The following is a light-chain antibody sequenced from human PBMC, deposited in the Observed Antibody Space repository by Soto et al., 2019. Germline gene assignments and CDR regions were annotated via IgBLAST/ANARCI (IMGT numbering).Light chain of an antibody. J-gene: IGKJ1*01. CDR1: QDLDRW. V-gene: IGKV1D-16*01. CDR3: QQYNSYSPT. CDR2: AAS. Sequence: DIQMTQSPSSLSASVGDRVTITCRASQDLDRWLAWYQQKPGEAPKVLIFAASSLQSGLPSRFSGGGSGTDFSLTISSLQPEDFATYYCQQYNSYSPTFGQGTKVDIK.